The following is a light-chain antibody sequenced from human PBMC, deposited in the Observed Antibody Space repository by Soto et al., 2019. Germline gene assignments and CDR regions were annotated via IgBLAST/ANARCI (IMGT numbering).Light chain of an antibody. CDR1: QSVSSY. CDR2: GAS. Sequence: EIVLTQSPATLSLSPGERATLSCRASQSVSSYLAWYQQKPGQAPRLLIYGASTRATGIPARFSGSGSGTEFTLTISSLQSDDFATYYCQQYDNNPWTFGQGTKVDNK. CDR3: QQYDNNPWT. J-gene: IGKJ1*01. V-gene: IGKV3-15*01.